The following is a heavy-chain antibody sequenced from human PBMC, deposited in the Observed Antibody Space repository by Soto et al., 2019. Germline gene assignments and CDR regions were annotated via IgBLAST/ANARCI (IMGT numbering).Heavy chain of an antibody. CDR3: AHSPRITMYDY. CDR1: GFSLSTNGVG. J-gene: IGHJ4*02. CDR2: IYWDDDK. D-gene: IGHD3-10*02. Sequence: KESGPTLVTPTQTLTLTCTFSGFSLSTNGVGVGWIRQPPGKALEWLALIYWDDDKRYSPSLKSRLTITKDTSKNRVVLTMTNMDPLDTATYYCAHSPRITMYDYWGQGTLVTVSS. V-gene: IGHV2-5*02.